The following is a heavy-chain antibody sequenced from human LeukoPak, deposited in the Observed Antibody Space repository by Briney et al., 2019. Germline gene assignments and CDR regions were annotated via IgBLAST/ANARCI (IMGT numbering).Heavy chain of an antibody. CDR2: INHSGST. Sequence: SQTLSLTCALYADSFSGYYWAWVRQPPGKGMEWIGEINHSGSTYYNPSLTTRATISVDTSKNQFSLKLTSVTAADTAVYYCGGGDNWGEYGGQGTLVTVSS. V-gene: IGHV4-34*01. D-gene: IGHD2-21*01. CDR3: GGGDNWGEY. J-gene: IGHJ4*02. CDR1: ADSFSGYY.